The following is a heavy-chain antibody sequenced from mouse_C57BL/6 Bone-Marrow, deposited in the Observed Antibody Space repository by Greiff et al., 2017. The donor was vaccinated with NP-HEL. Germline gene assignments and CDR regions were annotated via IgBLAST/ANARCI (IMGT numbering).Heavy chain of an antibody. Sequence: EVQRVESGGGLVKPGGSLKLSCAASGFTFSSYTMSWVRQTPEKRLEWVATISGGGGNTYYPDSVKGRFTISRDNAKNTLYLQMSSLRSEDTALYYCARPDYDGASVWGTGTTVTVSS. D-gene: IGHD2-4*01. CDR3: ARPDYDGASV. CDR1: GFTFSSYT. V-gene: IGHV5-9*01. J-gene: IGHJ1*03. CDR2: ISGGGGNT.